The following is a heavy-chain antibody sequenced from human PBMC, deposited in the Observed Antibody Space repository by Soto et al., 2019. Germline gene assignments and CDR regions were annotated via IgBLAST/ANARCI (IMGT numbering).Heavy chain of an antibody. CDR2: INSDGSST. Sequence: GGSLRLSCAASGFTFSSYWMHWVRQAPGKGLVWVSRINSDGSSTSYADSVKGRFTISRDNAKNTLYLQMNSLRAEDTAVYYCARFVMVEDAFDIWGQGTMVTVSS. CDR3: ARFVMVEDAFDI. V-gene: IGHV3-74*01. CDR1: GFTFSSYW. J-gene: IGHJ3*02. D-gene: IGHD3-16*02.